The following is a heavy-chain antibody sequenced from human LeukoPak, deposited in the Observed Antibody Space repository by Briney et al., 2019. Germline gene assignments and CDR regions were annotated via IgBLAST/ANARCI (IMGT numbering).Heavy chain of an antibody. D-gene: IGHD1-26*01. J-gene: IGHJ4*02. CDR2: IYYSGTT. Sequence: SETLSLTCSVSGGSISPYYWSWIRQPPGKGLEWIGYIYYSGTTNYNPSLQSRVTISVDTSKNQFSLKLSSVTAADTAVYYCASGSYYFDYWGQGTLVTVSS. CDR1: GGSISPYY. CDR3: ASGSYYFDY. V-gene: IGHV4-59*08.